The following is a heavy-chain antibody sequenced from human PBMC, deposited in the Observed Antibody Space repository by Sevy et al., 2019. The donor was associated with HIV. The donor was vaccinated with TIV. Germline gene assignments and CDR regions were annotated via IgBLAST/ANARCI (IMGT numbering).Heavy chain of an antibody. Sequence: GGSLRLSCAASGFTFDDYAMHWVRQAPGKGLEWVSGISWNSGSIGYADSVKGRFTISRDNAKNSLYLQMNSLRAEDTALYYCAKDTSPNYYGSGGTDYWGQGTLATVSS. V-gene: IGHV3-9*01. D-gene: IGHD3-10*01. J-gene: IGHJ4*02. CDR1: GFTFDDYA. CDR3: AKDTSPNYYGSGGTDY. CDR2: ISWNSGSI.